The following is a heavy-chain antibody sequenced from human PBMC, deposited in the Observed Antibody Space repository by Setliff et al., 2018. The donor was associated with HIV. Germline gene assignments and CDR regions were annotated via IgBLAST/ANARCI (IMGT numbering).Heavy chain of an antibody. V-gene: IGHV5-51*01. D-gene: IGHD1-26*01. CDR1: GYSFATYW. Sequence: PGESLKISCKASGYSFATYWIGWVRQMPGKGLDWMGILYPGDSDIRYNPSFQGQVTISADKSINTAYLQWDSLKASDTAMYFCARREVVNSHFDYWGQGTLVT. J-gene: IGHJ4*02. CDR2: LYPGDSDI. CDR3: ARREVVNSHFDY.